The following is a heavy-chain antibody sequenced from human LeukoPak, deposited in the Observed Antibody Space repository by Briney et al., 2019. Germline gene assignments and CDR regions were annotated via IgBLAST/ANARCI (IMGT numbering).Heavy chain of an antibody. CDR1: EYTFTSYY. J-gene: IGHJ5*02. CDR2: INPSGGST. CDR3: ASEDGLAVAGVSLDP. V-gene: IGHV1-46*01. Sequence: ASVKVSCKASEYTFTSYYMHWVRQAPGQGLEWMGIINPSGGSTSYAQKFQGRVTMTRDTSTSTVYMELSSLRSEDTAVYYCASEDGLAVAGVSLDPWGQGTLVTVSS. D-gene: IGHD6-19*01.